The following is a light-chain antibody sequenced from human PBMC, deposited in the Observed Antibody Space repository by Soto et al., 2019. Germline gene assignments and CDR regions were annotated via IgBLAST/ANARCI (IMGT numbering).Light chain of an antibody. CDR2: GAS. V-gene: IGKV3-15*01. J-gene: IGKJ3*01. CDR3: QQSVSSPFT. Sequence: EVVMTQSPATLYVSPGERVTLSCRASQAVGYNLAWYQHKPGQAPRLLIYGASTRVTGIPTRFSGSGSGTEFTLTISSLQSEDFAVYFCQQSVSSPFTFGPGTKVDIK. CDR1: QAVGYN.